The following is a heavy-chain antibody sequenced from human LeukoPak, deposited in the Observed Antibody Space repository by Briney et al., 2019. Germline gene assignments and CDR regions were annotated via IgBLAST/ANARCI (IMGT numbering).Heavy chain of an antibody. Sequence: SETLSLTCTVSGGSISSYYWSWIRQPAGKGLEWIGRIYTSESTNYNPSLKSRVTMSVDTSKNQFSLKLSSVTAADTAVYYCARQPSSGWYSQIDYWGQGTLVTVSS. J-gene: IGHJ4*02. CDR3: ARQPSSGWYSQIDY. V-gene: IGHV4-4*07. D-gene: IGHD6-19*01. CDR2: IYTSEST. CDR1: GGSISSYY.